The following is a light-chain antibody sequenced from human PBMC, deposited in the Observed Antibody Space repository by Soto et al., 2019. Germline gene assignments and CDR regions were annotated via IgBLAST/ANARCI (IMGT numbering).Light chain of an antibody. CDR3: SSYTSSSAVV. Sequence: QSALTQPASVSGSPGQSITISCTGTSSDVGGYNYVSWYQQYPGKAPKLMIYDVSNRPSGVSNRFSGSKSGNTASLTISGVEAEDEADYYCSSYTSSSAVVFGGGTQLTVL. CDR1: SSDVGGYNY. V-gene: IGLV2-14*01. J-gene: IGLJ3*02. CDR2: DVS.